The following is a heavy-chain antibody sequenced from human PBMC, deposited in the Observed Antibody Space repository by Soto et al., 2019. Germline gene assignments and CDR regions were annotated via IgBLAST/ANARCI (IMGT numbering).Heavy chain of an antibody. CDR1: GDSVSSNSAA. CDR2: TYYRSKWYN. V-gene: IGHV6-1*01. D-gene: IGHD6-13*01. Sequence: SQTLSLTCAISGDSVSSNSAAWNWIRQSPSRGLEWLGRTYYRSKWYNDYAVSVKSRITINPDTSKNQFSRQLNSVTPEDTAVYYCARVSAAGTVPAPYGFDPWGQGTLVTVSS. CDR3: ARVSAAGTVPAPYGFDP. J-gene: IGHJ5*02.